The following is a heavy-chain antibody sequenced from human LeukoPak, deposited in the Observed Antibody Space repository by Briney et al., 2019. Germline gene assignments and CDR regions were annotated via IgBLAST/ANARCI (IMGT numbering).Heavy chain of an antibody. V-gene: IGHV4-34*01. CDR2: INHSGST. D-gene: IGHD3-10*01. J-gene: IGHJ4*02. Sequence: PSETLSLTCTVSGGSISSYYWSWIRQPPGKGLEWIGEINHSGSTNYNPSLKSRVTISVDTSKNQFSLKLSSVTAADTAVYYCARGQGWFGPGDYWGQGTLVTVSS. CDR3: ARGQGWFGPGDY. CDR1: GGSISSYY.